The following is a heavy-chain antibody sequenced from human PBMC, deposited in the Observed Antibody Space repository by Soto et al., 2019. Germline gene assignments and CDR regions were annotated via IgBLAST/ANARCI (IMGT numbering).Heavy chain of an antibody. Sequence: GGSLRLSCAASGFTFSSHAMSWVRQAPGKGLEWVSSITGGGDSAYYPDSVKGRFRISRDNSENTVYLQMDSLRAEDTAVYYCAKHLKTLYYYGMDVWGQGTTVTVSS. CDR2: ITGGGDSA. CDR1: GFTFSSHA. J-gene: IGHJ6*02. D-gene: IGHD3-16*01. V-gene: IGHV3-23*01. CDR3: AKHLKTLYYYGMDV.